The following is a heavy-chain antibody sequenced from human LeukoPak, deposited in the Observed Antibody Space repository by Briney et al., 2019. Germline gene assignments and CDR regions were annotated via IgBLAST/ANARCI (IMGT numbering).Heavy chain of an antibody. Sequence: PSETLSLTYTVSGGSISSYYWSWIRQPPGKGLEWIGYIYYSGSTNYNPSLKSRVTISVDTSKNQFSLKLSSVTAADTAVYYCARDRSMVRGGYYYGMDVWGQGTTVTVSS. CDR1: GGSISSYY. D-gene: IGHD3-10*01. CDR3: ARDRSMVRGGYYYGMDV. V-gene: IGHV4-59*01. CDR2: IYYSGST. J-gene: IGHJ6*02.